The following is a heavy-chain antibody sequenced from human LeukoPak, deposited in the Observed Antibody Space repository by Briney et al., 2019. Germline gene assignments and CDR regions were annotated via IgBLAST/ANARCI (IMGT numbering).Heavy chain of an antibody. CDR1: GGSVDTIDYY. J-gene: IGHJ3*02. CDR3: AGDQGGSAHRHAFDI. Sequence: PSETLSLTCTVSGGSVDTIDYYWSWIRQPPGKGLEWIGYMYHTGSSIYSPSLKSRLTTSVDTSKNQFSLNLSSMTAADTAVYYCAGDQGGSAHRHAFDIWGQGTLVTVSS. V-gene: IGHV4-61*08. CDR2: MYHTGSS. D-gene: IGHD1-26*01.